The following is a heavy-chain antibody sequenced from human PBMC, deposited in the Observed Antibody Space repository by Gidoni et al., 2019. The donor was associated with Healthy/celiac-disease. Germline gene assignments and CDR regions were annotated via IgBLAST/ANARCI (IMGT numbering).Heavy chain of an antibody. CDR3: ARNCSRITCPFDY. J-gene: IGHJ4*02. V-gene: IGHV1-2*02. CDR1: GYTFTDYY. CDR2: INPNSGST. Sequence: QVQLVQSGAEVKKPGASVKVSCKASGYTFTDYYMHWVRQAPGQGLEWMGWINPNSGSTNYAQKFQGRVTVTRDTSISTAYMELSRLTSDDTAVYYCARNCSRITCPFDYWGQGTLVTVSS. D-gene: IGHD2-2*01.